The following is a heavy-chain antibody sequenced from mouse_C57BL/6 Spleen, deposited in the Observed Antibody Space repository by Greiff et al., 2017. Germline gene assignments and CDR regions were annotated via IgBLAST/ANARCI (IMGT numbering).Heavy chain of an antibody. V-gene: IGHV5-16*01. Sequence: EVKLVESEGGLVQPGSSMKLSCTASGFTFSDYYMAWVRQVPEKGLEWVANINYDGSSTYYLDSLKSRFIISRDNAKNILYLQMSSLKSEDTATYYCARGVGGYAMDYWGQGTSVTVSS. CDR1: GFTFSDYY. D-gene: IGHD6-1*01. J-gene: IGHJ4*01. CDR2: INYDGSST. CDR3: ARGVGGYAMDY.